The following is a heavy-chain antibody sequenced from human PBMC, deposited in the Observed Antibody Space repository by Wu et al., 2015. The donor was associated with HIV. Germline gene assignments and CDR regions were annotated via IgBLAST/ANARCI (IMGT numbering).Heavy chain of an antibody. J-gene: IGHJ4*02. V-gene: IGHV1-8*01. CDR2: MNPNSGNT. CDR1: GYTFTSYD. Sequence: QVRLVQFGGEVKKPGSSVKVSCKASGYTFTSYDINWVRQATGQGLEWMGWMNPNSGNTGYAQKFQGRVTMTRNTSISTAYMELSSLRSEDTAVYYCARGVPRAVLPNYWGQGTLVTVSS. D-gene: IGHD2-2*01. CDR3: ARGVPRAVLPNY.